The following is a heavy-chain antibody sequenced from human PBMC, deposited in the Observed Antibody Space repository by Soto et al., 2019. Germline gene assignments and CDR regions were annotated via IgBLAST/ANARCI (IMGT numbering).Heavy chain of an antibody. Sequence: QVQLVESGGGVVQPGRSLRLSCATSGFTFRSYGMHWVRQAPGKGLEWLAVISNDGNKKFFADSMKGRLTLSRDNARNTVYLQINSLRAEDTAVYFCGKETPDFSGGDCPLYYYYGMDVWGQGTTVAVSS. J-gene: IGHJ6*02. V-gene: IGHV3-30*18. CDR2: ISNDGNKK. CDR3: GKETPDFSGGDCPLYYYYGMDV. D-gene: IGHD2-21*02. CDR1: GFTFRSYG.